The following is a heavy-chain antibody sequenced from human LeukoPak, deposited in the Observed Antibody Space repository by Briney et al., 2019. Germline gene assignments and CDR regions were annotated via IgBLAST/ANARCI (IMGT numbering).Heavy chain of an antibody. CDR3: ARVKWLSAAGTEGNFDY. CDR2: ITSSSSYI. D-gene: IGHD6-13*01. J-gene: IGHJ4*02. Sequence: GGSLRLSCAASGFTFSSYTMNWVRQAPGRGLGWVSSITSSSSYIYYADSVKSRFTISRDNARNSLYLQMDSLRAEDTAVYYCARVKWLSAAGTEGNFDYWGQGTLVTVSS. V-gene: IGHV3-21*01. CDR1: GFTFSSYT.